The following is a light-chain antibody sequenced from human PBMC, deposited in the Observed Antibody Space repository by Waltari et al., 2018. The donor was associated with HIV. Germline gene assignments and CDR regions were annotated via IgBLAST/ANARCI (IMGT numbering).Light chain of an antibody. V-gene: IGKV1-5*03. CDR3: QQYYSCCT. CDR2: KAS. J-gene: IGKJ2*01. Sequence: DIQMTQSPSTLSASVGDRVTITCRASQSVSTRLAWYQQKPGKAPHLLIYKASELEGGVPSRFSGSGSGTEFTLTISSLQPDDFATYYCQQYYSCCTFGQGTKLEIK. CDR1: QSVSTR.